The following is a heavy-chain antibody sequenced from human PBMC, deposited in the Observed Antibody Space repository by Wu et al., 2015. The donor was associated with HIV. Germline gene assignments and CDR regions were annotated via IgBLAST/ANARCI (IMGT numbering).Heavy chain of an antibody. CDR2: ISGYNGKT. Sequence: QVQLVQSGAEVKKPGASVKVSCKASGYTFTSYGITWVRQASGQGLEWMGWISGYNGKTNYRQNLQDRVTMTTDTSTSTAYMELRSLKSDATAVYYCVRDQQWPPEYYHYYGMDVWGQGTTITVSS. CDR3: VRDQQWPPEYYHYYGMDV. D-gene: IGHD6-19*01. V-gene: IGHV1-18*01. CDR1: GYTFTSYG. J-gene: IGHJ6*02.